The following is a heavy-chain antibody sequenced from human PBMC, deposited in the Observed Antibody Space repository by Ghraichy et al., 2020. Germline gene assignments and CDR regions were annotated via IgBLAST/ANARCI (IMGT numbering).Heavy chain of an antibody. CDR2: ISYDGSNK. D-gene: IGHD6-13*01. CDR1: GFTFSSYA. V-gene: IGHV3-30*04. Sequence: SCAASGFTFSSYAMHWVRQAPGKGLEWVAVISYDGSNKYYADSVKGRFTISRDNSKNTLYLQMNSLRAEDTAVYYCASIEYSSSWQRGVYYYYYGMDVWGQGTTVTVSS. J-gene: IGHJ6*02. CDR3: ASIEYSSSWQRGVYYYYYGMDV.